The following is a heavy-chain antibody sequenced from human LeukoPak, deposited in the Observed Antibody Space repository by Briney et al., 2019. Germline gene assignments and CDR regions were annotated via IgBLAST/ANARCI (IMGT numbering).Heavy chain of an antibody. Sequence: SETLSLTCTVSGDSISSGSYYWNWIRQPAGKGLEWIGRFYISGGTNYNPSLKSRVTISVDTSKNQFSLKLTSVTAADTAVYYCASLGGFATWGQGTVVTVSS. CDR3: ASLGGFAT. CDR1: GDSISSGSYY. V-gene: IGHV4-61*02. J-gene: IGHJ3*02. CDR2: FYISGGT.